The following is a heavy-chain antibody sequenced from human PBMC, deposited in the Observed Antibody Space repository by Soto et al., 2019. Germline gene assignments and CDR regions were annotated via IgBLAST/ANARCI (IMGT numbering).Heavy chain of an antibody. CDR2: ISGSGGST. CDR3: AKEEDIVVVVAATLGY. D-gene: IGHD2-15*01. V-gene: IGHV3-23*01. CDR1: GFTFSSYA. J-gene: IGHJ4*02. Sequence: EVQLLESGGGLVQPGGSLRLSCAASGFTFSSYAMSWVRQAPGKGLEWVLAISGSGGSTYYADSVKGRFTISRDNSKNTLYLQMNSLRAEDTAVYYCAKEEDIVVVVAATLGYWGQGTLVTVSS.